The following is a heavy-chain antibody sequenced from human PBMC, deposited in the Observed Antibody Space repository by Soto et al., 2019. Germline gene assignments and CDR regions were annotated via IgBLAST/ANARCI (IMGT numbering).Heavy chain of an antibody. CDR3: AREEGDWGYYYGMDV. CDR1: GVSISSNDYY. Sequence: PSETLSLTCTVSGVSISSNDYYWGWVRQPPGKGLEWIGSLHYSGSTYYNPSLKSRVTISVDTSKNQFSLKLSSVTAADTAVYYCAREEGDWGYYYGMDVWGQGTTVTVSS. CDR2: LHYSGST. V-gene: IGHV4-39*07. J-gene: IGHJ6*02. D-gene: IGHD2-21*02.